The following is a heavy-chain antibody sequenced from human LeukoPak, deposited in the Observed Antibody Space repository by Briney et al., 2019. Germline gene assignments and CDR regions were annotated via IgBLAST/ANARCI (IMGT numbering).Heavy chain of an antibody. D-gene: IGHD3-3*01. CDR3: ARDLPLWSGRFVGMDV. Sequence: PSETLSLTCTVSGGSISSGSYYWSWIRQPAGKGLEWIGRIYTSGSINYNPSLKSRVTISVDTSKNQFSLKLSSATAANTAVYYCARDLPLWSGRFVGMDVWGKGTTVTVSS. CDR1: GGSISSGSYY. V-gene: IGHV4-61*02. CDR2: IYTSGSI. J-gene: IGHJ6*04.